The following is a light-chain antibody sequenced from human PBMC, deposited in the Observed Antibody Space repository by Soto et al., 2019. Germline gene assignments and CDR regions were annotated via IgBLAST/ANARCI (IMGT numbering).Light chain of an antibody. CDR3: QQYNNWPPFT. CDR1: QSVSNN. CDR2: GSS. V-gene: IGKV3-15*01. J-gene: IGKJ3*01. Sequence: EIVMTQSPGTLSASPGERATLSCRASQSVSNNFAWYQQKPGQAPRLLIYGSSTRVTGIPARFSGSGSGTEFTLTISSLQSEDFAVYYCQQYNNWPPFTFGLGTKVDLK.